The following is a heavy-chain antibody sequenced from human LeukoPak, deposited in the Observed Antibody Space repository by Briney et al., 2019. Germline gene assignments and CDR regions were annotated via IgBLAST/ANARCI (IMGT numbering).Heavy chain of an antibody. Sequence: SETLSLTCAVYGGSVSGYYWSWMRQPPGKGLEWIGEINHSGSTNYNPSLKSRVTISVDTSKNQFSLKLSSVTAADTAVYYCARVSRGGRPGVDYWGQGTLVTVSS. V-gene: IGHV4-34*01. CDR3: ARVSRGGRPGVDY. J-gene: IGHJ4*02. CDR1: GGSVSGYY. CDR2: INHSGST. D-gene: IGHD1-14*01.